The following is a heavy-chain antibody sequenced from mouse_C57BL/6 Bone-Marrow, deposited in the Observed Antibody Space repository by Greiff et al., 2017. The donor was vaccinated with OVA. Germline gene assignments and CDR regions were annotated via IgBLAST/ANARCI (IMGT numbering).Heavy chain of an antibody. CDR3: ARETTVAVDY. Sequence: VKLQQPGAELVRPGSSVKLSCKASGYTFTSCWMHWVKQRPIQGLEWIGNIDPSDSETHYNQKFKDKATLTVDKSSSTAYMQLSSLTSEDSAVYYCARETTVAVDYWGQGTTLTVSS. CDR2: IDPSDSET. CDR1: GYTFTSCW. V-gene: IGHV1-52*01. J-gene: IGHJ2*01. D-gene: IGHD1-1*01.